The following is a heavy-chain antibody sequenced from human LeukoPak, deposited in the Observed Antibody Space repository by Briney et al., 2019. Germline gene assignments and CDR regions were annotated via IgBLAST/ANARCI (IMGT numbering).Heavy chain of an antibody. Sequence: GGSLRLSCAASGFTFSSFGMNRVRQAPGKGLEWVSSISTSSSYIYYADSLKGRFTISRDNAKNSLYLQMNSLRAEDTAVYYCARGRFGDHYMDVWGKGTTVTISS. CDR3: ARGRFGDHYMDV. D-gene: IGHD3-10*01. J-gene: IGHJ6*03. CDR2: ISTSSSYI. V-gene: IGHV3-21*01. CDR1: GFTFSSFG.